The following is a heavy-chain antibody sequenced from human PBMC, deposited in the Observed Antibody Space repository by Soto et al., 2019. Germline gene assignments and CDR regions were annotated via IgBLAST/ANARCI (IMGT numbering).Heavy chain of an antibody. CDR2: VYATGTS. V-gene: IGHV4-4*07. CDR1: GGSMSKFY. Sequence: PPETLSLTCSVSGGSMSKFYWSWIRKTAGKGLEWMGRVYATGTSDYNPSLRSRIAMSVDISKKTFSLRMRSVTAADTGVYYCVRDGSKTLRDCFDAWGKG. CDR3: VRDGSKTLRDCFDA. J-gene: IGHJ5*02. D-gene: IGHD4-17*01.